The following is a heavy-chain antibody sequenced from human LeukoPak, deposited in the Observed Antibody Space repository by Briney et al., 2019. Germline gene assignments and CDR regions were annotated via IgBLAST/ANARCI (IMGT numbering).Heavy chain of an antibody. D-gene: IGHD6-13*01. CDR1: GFTFSSYW. V-gene: IGHV3-74*01. J-gene: IGHJ4*02. CDR2: ISIDGSST. Sequence: GGSLRLSCAASGFTFSSYWMHWVRQAPGKGLVWVSRISIDGSSTSYADSVKGRFTISRDNAKNTLYLQMNSLRAEDTAVYYCARDRYSSSWRDYWGQGTLVTVPS. CDR3: ARDRYSSSWRDY.